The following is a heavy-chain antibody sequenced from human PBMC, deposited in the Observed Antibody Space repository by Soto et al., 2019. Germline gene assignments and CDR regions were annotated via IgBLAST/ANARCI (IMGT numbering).Heavy chain of an antibody. Sequence: WEPRSLTRTGYSGSFIEYYWIRIRQPPGKGLEWIGEINHSGSTNYNPSLKSRVTISVDTSKNQFSLKLSSVTAADTAVYYCARGYGRKFDYWGQGTLVTVS. V-gene: IGHV4-34*01. CDR3: ARGYGRKFDY. CDR2: INHSGST. CDR1: SGSFIEYY. J-gene: IGHJ4*02. D-gene: IGHD3-10*01.